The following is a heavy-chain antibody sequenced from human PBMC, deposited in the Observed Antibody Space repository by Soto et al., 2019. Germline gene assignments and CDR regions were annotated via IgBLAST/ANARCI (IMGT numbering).Heavy chain of an antibody. Sequence: PGGSLRLSCAASGFTFSSYSMNWVRQAPGKGLEWVSYISSSSSTIYYADSVKGRFTISRDNAKNSLYLQMNSLRAEDTAVYYCARDSGSYRGPFAYWGQGTLVTVSS. D-gene: IGHD1-26*01. V-gene: IGHV3-48*01. CDR1: GFTFSSYS. CDR2: ISSSSSTI. CDR3: ARDSGSYRGPFAY. J-gene: IGHJ4*02.